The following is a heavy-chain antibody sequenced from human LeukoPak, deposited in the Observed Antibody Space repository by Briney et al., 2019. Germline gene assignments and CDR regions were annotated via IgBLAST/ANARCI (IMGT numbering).Heavy chain of an antibody. CDR2: ISGSGGRT. J-gene: IGHJ4*02. D-gene: IGHD3-10*01. Sequence: PGGSLRLSCAASRFTFSNYAMTWVRQAPGQGLEWVSAISGSGGRTYYADSLKGRFTISRDNSKNTLYLQMNNLRAEDTAVYYCAKALLLFSADYFDYWGQGTLVTVSS. CDR3: AKALLLFSADYFDY. CDR1: RFTFSNYA. V-gene: IGHV3-23*01.